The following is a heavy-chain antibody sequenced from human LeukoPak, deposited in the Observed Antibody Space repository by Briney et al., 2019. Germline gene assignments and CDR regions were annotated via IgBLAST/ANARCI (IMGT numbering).Heavy chain of an antibody. J-gene: IGHJ6*03. V-gene: IGHV3-49*04. CDR2: IRSKAYGGTT. Sequence: GGSLRLSCTASGFTFGDYAMSWVRQAPGKGLEWVGFIRSKAYGGTTEYAASVKGRFTISRDDSKSIAYLQMNSLKTEDTAVYYCTRDRGGYYDFWSGYTVEGYYMDVWGKGTTVTVSS. D-gene: IGHD3-3*01. CDR1: GFTFGDYA. CDR3: TRDRGGYYDFWSGYTVEGYYMDV.